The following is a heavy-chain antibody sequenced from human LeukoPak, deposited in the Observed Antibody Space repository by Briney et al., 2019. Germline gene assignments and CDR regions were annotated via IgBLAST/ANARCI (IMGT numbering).Heavy chain of an antibody. Sequence: GGSLRLSCAASGFTFNNYGMHWVRQAPGKGLEWVTLIQPNGKDKYYADSVKGRFTVSRDNSNNMLYLQLNSLRVDDTAIYYCATRDRVTEFDYWGQGTLVTVSS. V-gene: IGHV3-30*02. CDR1: GFTFNNYG. CDR3: ATRDRVTEFDY. CDR2: IQPNGKDK. D-gene: IGHD2-21*02. J-gene: IGHJ4*02.